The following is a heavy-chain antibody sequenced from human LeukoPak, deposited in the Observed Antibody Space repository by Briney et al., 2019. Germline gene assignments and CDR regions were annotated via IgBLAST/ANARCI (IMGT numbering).Heavy chain of an antibody. CDR3: TKDRFDLSAVDYFDY. Sequence: GGSLRLSCAASGFTFSSYEMNWVRQAPGKRLEWVSYISSSGSTIYYADSVKGRFTISRDNSKNTLYLQMNSLRAEDTAVYYCTKDRFDLSAVDYFDYWGQGTLVTVSS. J-gene: IGHJ4*02. CDR2: ISSSGSTI. V-gene: IGHV3-48*03. CDR1: GFTFSSYE. D-gene: IGHD2-21*01.